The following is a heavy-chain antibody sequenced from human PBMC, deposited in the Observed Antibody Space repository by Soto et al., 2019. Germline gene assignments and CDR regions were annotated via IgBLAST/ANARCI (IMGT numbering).Heavy chain of an antibody. CDR3: ARVGCVGGTCYSFRPSY. CDR1: GFTFSDYY. CDR2: LSSSGGTI. J-gene: IGHJ4*02. Sequence: QVQLVESGGGLVKPGGSLRLSCAASGFTFSDYYMSWIRQAPGKGLEWLSYLSSSGGTIYYADSVKGRFTISRDNAKNSLYLQMDSLRVEDTAVYYCARVGCVGGTCYSFRPSYRGQGTLVTVSS. D-gene: IGHD2-21*02. V-gene: IGHV3-11*01.